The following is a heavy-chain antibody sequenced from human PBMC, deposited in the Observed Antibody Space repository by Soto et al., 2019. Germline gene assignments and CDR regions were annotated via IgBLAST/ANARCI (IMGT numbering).Heavy chain of an antibody. V-gene: IGHV4-30-4*01. CDR2: IYYSGST. Sequence: PSETLSLTCTVSGGSISSGDYYWSWIRQPPGKGLEWIGYIYYSGSTYYNPSLKGRVTISVDTSKNQFSLKLSSVTAADTAVYYCARMYSGSKTDWFDPWGQGTLVTVSS. J-gene: IGHJ5*02. CDR3: ARMYSGSKTDWFDP. CDR1: GGSISSGDYY. D-gene: IGHD1-26*01.